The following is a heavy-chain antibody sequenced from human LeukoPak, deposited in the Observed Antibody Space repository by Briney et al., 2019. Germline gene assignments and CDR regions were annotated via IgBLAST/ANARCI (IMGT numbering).Heavy chain of an antibody. D-gene: IGHD3-22*01. Sequence: GESLKISCKGSGYSFTSYWIGWVRQMPGKGLEWMGIIYPGDSDTRYSPSFQGQVTISADKSISTAYLQWSSLKASDTAMYYCARPTPLYYYDSSGYYYDFGYFDCWGQGTLVTVSS. CDR1: GYSFTSYW. V-gene: IGHV5-51*01. CDR2: IYPGDSDT. CDR3: ARPTPLYYYDSSGYYYDFGYFDC. J-gene: IGHJ4*02.